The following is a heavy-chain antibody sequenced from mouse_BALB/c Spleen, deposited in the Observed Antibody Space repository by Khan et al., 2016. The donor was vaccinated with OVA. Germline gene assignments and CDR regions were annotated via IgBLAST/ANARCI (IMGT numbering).Heavy chain of an antibody. J-gene: IGHJ2*01. CDR3: ATSYFYGYYFDY. CDR1: GFTFSSYG. V-gene: IGHV5-17*02. Sequence: EVKLVEPGGGLVQPGGSRKLSCAASGFTFSSYGMHWVRQAPERGLEWVAYISGDSNTIYYADTVKGRFTISRDNPRNTLFLQMTSLMSEDTAMYYCATSYFYGYYFDYWGPGTTLTVSS. D-gene: IGHD1-1*01. CDR2: ISGDSNTI.